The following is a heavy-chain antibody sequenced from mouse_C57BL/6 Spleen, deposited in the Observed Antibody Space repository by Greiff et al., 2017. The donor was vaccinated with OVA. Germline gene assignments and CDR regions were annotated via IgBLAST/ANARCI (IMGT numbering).Heavy chain of an antibody. CDR1: GYTFTSYW. CDR3: ARDTTVVADYWYFDV. J-gene: IGHJ1*03. D-gene: IGHD1-1*01. CDR2: IHPNSGST. Sequence: VKLQQPGAELVKPGASVKLSCKASGYTFTSYWMHWVKQRPGQGLEWIGMIHPNSGSTNYNEKFKSKATLTVDKSSSTAYMQLSSLTSEDSAVYYCARDTTVVADYWYFDVWGTGTTVTVSS. V-gene: IGHV1-64*01.